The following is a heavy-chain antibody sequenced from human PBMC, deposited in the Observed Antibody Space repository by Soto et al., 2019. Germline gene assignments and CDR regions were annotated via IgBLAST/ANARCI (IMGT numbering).Heavy chain of an antibody. Sequence: EVQLLESGGGSVQSGGSLRLSCAASGFTFRNYGMSWVRQAPGKGLEWVSAISSGGSTYYADSVKGRFTISRDNSKNTLYLQINSLRTEDTAVYYCAKDFTASYGALDYWGQGTLVTVSS. D-gene: IGHD4-17*01. J-gene: IGHJ4*02. CDR3: AKDFTASYGALDY. CDR1: GFTFRNYG. V-gene: IGHV3-23*01. CDR2: ISSGGST.